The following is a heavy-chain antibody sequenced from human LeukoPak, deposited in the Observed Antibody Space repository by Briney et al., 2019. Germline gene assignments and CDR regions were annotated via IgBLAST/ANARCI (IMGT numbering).Heavy chain of an antibody. CDR1: GGSFSGYC. CDR2: VCYSGST. J-gene: IGHJ5*02. CDR3: AREIQP. D-gene: IGHD1-1*01. V-gene: IGHV4-34*01. Sequence: TSETLSLTCAVYGGSFSGYCWGWIRQPPGKGLEWIGSVCYSGSTYYSPSLKSRVTISVDTSKTQFSLKLSSVTAADTAVYYCAREIQPWGQGTLVTVSS.